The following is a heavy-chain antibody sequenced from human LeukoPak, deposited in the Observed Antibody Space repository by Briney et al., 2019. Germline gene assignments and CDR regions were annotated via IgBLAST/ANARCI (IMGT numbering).Heavy chain of an antibody. V-gene: IGHV3-15*01. Sequence: GGSLRLPCAASGFTFSNAWMSWVRQAPGKGLEWVGRIKSKTDGGTTDYAAPVKGRFTISRDDSKNTLYLQMNSLKTEDTAVYYCTTTSVAGTMGYWGQGTLVTVSS. CDR1: GFTFSNAW. D-gene: IGHD6-19*01. CDR2: IKSKTDGGTT. CDR3: TTTSVAGTMGY. J-gene: IGHJ4*02.